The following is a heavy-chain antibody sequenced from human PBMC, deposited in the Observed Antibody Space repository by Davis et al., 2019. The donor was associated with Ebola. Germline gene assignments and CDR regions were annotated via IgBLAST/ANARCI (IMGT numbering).Heavy chain of an antibody. CDR2: IDPSDSYP. CDR1: GDSFSRNW. J-gene: IGHJ4*02. V-gene: IGHV5-10-1*01. CDR3: ARPKYSAYDSPFDY. D-gene: IGHD5-12*01. Sequence: GGSLRLSCMVSGDSFSRNWITWVRQMPGKGLEWMGRIDPSDSYPNYSPSFQGHVTISTDKSINAVYLQWSSLKASDTAMYYCARPKYSAYDSPFDYWGQGTLVTVSA.